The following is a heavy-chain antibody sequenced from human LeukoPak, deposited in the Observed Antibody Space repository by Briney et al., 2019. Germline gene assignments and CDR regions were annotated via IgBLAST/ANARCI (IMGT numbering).Heavy chain of an antibody. CDR3: ARGSYGSGTYVSSNFYYIDV. Sequence: SGTLSLTCGVSGGSFSGYYWSWIRQSPGKGLEWIGEIDQSGSTTYNPSLRSRLTISVDASKNQFSLSLYSVTAADTAVYYCARGSYGSGTYVSSNFYYIDVWVKGTTVTVSS. CDR1: GGSFSGYY. V-gene: IGHV4-34*01. CDR2: IDQSGST. J-gene: IGHJ6*03. D-gene: IGHD3-10*01.